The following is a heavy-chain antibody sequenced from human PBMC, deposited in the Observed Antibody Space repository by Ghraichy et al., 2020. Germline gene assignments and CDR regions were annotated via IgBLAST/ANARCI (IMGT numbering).Heavy chain of an antibody. V-gene: IGHV3-48*02. D-gene: IGHD2-2*01. CDR2: ITSHSNTI. J-gene: IGHJ4*02. CDR1: GFTFSGST. CDR3: ARDSSTFSY. Sequence: GGSLRLSCGASGFTFSGSTMSWVRQAPGKGLEWVSSITSHSNTIYYADSVKGRFTISRDNAKNSLFLQMNSLRDEDTAVYYCARDSSTFSYWGQGTLVTVSS.